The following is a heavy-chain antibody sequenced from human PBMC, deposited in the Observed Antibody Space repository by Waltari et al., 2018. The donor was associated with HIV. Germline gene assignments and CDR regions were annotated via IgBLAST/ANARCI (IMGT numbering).Heavy chain of an antibody. D-gene: IGHD1-26*01. CDR2: INRGGDTV. Sequence: QVHLVESGGGLVKPGGSLRVSCAASGFTFSDYYMNWIRQAPGKGPEWISFINRGGDTVYYADSVKGRFTISRDNAKSSLYLQMDRLTAEDTAVYYCAREIVGSTIPVDYWGQGTLVTVSS. J-gene: IGHJ4*02. CDR3: AREIVGSTIPVDY. CDR1: GFTFSDYY. V-gene: IGHV3-11*01.